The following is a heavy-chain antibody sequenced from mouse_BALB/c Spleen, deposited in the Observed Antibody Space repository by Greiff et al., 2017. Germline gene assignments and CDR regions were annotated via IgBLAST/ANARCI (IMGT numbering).Heavy chain of an antibody. CDR1: GYSFTSYW. J-gene: IGHJ3*01. CDR2: IDPSDSET. D-gene: IGHD3-2*01. V-gene: IGHV1-74*04. CDR3: ARGGTARAFAY. Sequence: VQLQESGPQLVRPGASVKISCKASGYSFTSYWMHWVKQRPGQGLEWIGMIDPSDSETRLNQKFKDKATLTVDKSSSTAYMQLSSPTSEDSAVYYCARGGTARAFAYWGQGTLVTVSA.